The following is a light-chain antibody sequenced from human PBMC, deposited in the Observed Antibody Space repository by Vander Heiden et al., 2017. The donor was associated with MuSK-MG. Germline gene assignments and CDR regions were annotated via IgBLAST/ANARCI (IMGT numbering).Light chain of an antibody. Sequence: DIVMTQSPLSLPVTPGEPASISCRSSQSLLFSNGYHYLDWYLQKPVQSPQLLIYLGSNRASGVPDRFSGSGSGTEFTLKISLVEAEDVGVYYCRQALHNPLTFGGGTRVEIK. CDR1: QSLLFSNGYHY. CDR2: LGS. J-gene: IGKJ4*01. CDR3: RQALHNPLT. V-gene: IGKV2-28*01.